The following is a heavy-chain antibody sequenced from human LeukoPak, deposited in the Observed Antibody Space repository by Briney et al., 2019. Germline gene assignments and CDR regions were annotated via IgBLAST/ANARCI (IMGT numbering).Heavy chain of an antibody. CDR2: INPNSGAT. CDR3: ATGVNFDY. J-gene: IGHJ4*02. V-gene: IGHV1-2*02. CDR1: GNTFSGYY. Sequence: GASVKVSCKASGNTFSGYYMHWVRRAPGQGLEWMGWINPNSGATNYARKFQGRVTMTRDTSITTAYMELSSLRSDDTAIFYCATGVNFDYWGQGTLVSVSS.